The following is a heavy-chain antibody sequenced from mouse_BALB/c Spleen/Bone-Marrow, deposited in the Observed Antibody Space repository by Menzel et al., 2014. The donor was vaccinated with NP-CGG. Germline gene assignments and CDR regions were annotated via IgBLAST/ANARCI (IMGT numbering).Heavy chain of an antibody. Sequence: VQLQQSGAELAKPGASVKMSCKASGYTFTSYWMHWVKQRPGQGLEWIGYIYPSTGYTEYNQKFKDKATLTSDKSSSTAYMQLSSLTSEDSAVDYCAGGRFAYWGQGTLVTVSA. D-gene: IGHD1-1*02. V-gene: IGHV1-7*01. CDR1: GYTFTSYW. CDR2: IYPSTGYT. J-gene: IGHJ3*01. CDR3: AGGRFAY.